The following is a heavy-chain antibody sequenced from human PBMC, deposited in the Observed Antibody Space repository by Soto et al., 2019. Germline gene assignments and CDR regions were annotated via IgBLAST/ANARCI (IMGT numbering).Heavy chain of an antibody. Sequence: XESLNLSSKGSGYSFTSYWISWVRQMPGKGLEWMGRIDPSDSYTNYSPSFQGHVTISADKSISTAYLQWSSLKASDTAMYYCALVGRITISFEYGMDVWGQGTTVTVSS. V-gene: IGHV5-10-1*01. CDR2: IDPSDSYT. CDR1: GYSFTSYW. J-gene: IGHJ6*02. CDR3: ALVGRITISFEYGMDV. D-gene: IGHD3-9*01.